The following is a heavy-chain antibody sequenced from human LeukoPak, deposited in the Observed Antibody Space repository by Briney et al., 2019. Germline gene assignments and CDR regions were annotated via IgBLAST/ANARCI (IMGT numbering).Heavy chain of an antibody. CDR2: INPNSGDT. CDR1: GYTFTGYY. CDR3: ARGEGYCTNGVCYPGYFDY. J-gene: IGHJ4*02. D-gene: IGHD2-8*01. Sequence: ASVKVSCKASGYTFTGYYMHWVRQAPGQGLEWMGWINPNSGDTNYAQKCQGRVTMTRDTSISTAYMELSRLRSDDTAVYYCARGEGYCTNGVCYPGYFDYWGQGTLVTVSS. V-gene: IGHV1-2*02.